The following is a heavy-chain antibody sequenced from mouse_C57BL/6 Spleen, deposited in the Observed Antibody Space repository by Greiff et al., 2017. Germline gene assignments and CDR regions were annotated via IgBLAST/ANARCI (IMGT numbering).Heavy chain of an antibody. CDR3: TRDSAYYGSSYGYFDV. J-gene: IGHJ1*03. D-gene: IGHD1-1*01. CDR2: ISSGGDYI. V-gene: IGHV5-9-1*02. CDR1: GFTFSSYA. Sequence: EVMLVESGEGLVKPGGSLKLSCAASGFTFSSYAMSWVRQTPEKRLEWVAYISSGGDYIYYADTVKGRFTISRDNARNTLYLQMSSLKSEDTAMYYCTRDSAYYGSSYGYFDVWGTGTTVTVSS.